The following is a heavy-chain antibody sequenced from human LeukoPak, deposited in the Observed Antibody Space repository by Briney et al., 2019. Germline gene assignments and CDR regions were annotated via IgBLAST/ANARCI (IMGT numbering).Heavy chain of an antibody. CDR3: AKDHVVGATMSARGGY. Sequence: GGSLRLSCAASGFTFSSYGMHWVRQAPGKGLEWVAVISYDGSNKYYVDSVKGRFTISRDNSKNTLYLQMNSLRAEDTAVYYCAKDHVVGATMSARGGYWGQGTLVTVSS. D-gene: IGHD1-26*01. V-gene: IGHV3-30*18. CDR1: GFTFSSYG. CDR2: ISYDGSNK. J-gene: IGHJ4*02.